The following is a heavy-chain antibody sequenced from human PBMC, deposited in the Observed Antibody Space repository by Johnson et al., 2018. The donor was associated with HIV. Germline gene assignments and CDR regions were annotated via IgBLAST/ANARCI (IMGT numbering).Heavy chain of an antibody. J-gene: IGHJ3*02. CDR3: ARDRCRGWYGRVDAFDI. CDR2: ISYDGSNK. Sequence: QVQLVESGGGVVQPGRSLRLSCAASGFTFSSYAMHWVRQAPGKGLEWVAVISYDGSNKYYADSVKGRFTISRDNSKNTRYLQMNSLRAEDTAVYYCARDRCRGWYGRVDAFDIWGEGTMVTVSS. D-gene: IGHD6-19*01. V-gene: IGHV3-30-3*01. CDR1: GFTFSSYA.